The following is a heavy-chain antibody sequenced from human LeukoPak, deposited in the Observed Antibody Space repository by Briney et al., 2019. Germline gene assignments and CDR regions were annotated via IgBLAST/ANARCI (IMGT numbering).Heavy chain of an antibody. D-gene: IGHD3-10*01. CDR1: EFTLRNYV. J-gene: IGHJ4*02. V-gene: IGHV3-30-3*01. Sequence: PGGSLRLSCAASEFTLRNYVIHWVRQARGKGLEWVAVTSSDLNVKLYADSVKGRFTISRDNSRSTLYLQMNSLRPEDTAIYYCAREGYYGSGSPPSLYFDYWGQGTLVTVSS. CDR3: AREGYYGSGSPPSLYFDY. CDR2: TSSDLNVK.